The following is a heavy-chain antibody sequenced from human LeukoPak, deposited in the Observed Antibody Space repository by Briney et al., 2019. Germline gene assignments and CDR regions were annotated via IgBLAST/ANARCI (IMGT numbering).Heavy chain of an antibody. J-gene: IGHJ5*02. CDR2: IYYSGST. CDR3: ARLGYCSSTSCYAAPHNWFDP. D-gene: IGHD2-2*01. CDR1: GGSISSYY. V-gene: IGHV4-59*08. Sequence: PSETLSLTCTVSGGSISSYYWSWIRQTPGKGLEWIGYIYYSGSTNYNPSLKSRVTISVDTSKNQFSLKLSSVTAADTAVYYCARLGYCSSTSCYAAPHNWFDPWGQGTLVTVSS.